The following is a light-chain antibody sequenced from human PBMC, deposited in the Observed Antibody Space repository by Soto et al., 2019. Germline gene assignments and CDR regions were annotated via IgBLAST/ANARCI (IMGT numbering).Light chain of an antibody. Sequence: DIVMTQSPLSLPVTPGEPASISCRSGQSLLHTNGYTYLDWYLQKPGQSPQLLIYLGSTRASGVPDRFSGSGSGTEFTLKISRVEAEDVGVYYCMQALQTSWTFGQGTKLEIK. CDR2: LGS. V-gene: IGKV2-28*01. J-gene: IGKJ2*02. CDR3: MQALQTSWT. CDR1: QSLLHTNGYTY.